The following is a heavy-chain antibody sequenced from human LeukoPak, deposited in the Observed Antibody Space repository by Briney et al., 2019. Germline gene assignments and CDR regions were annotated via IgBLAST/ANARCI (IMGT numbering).Heavy chain of an antibody. Sequence: GRSLRLSCGASGFTFSSYAMSWVRQAPGKGLEWVSSISGSGGSTDYADSVKGRFTISRDNSKNTLFLQMNSLRAEDTAVYYCAKALGGSGSYRNWFDPWGQGTLVTVSS. CDR1: GFTFSSYA. D-gene: IGHD1-26*01. CDR3: AKALGGSGSYRNWFDP. CDR2: ISGSGGST. J-gene: IGHJ5*02. V-gene: IGHV3-23*01.